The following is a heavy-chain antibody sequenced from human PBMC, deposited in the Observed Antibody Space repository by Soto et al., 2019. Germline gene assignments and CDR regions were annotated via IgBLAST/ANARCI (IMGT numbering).Heavy chain of an antibody. CDR3: ATYVPDKLAVAGTSDAFDI. CDR2: IYYSGST. J-gene: IGHJ3*02. D-gene: IGHD6-19*01. V-gene: IGHV4-59*01. Sequence: SETLSLTYTVSDVSISSYYWSWIRPTPGKGLEWIADIYYSGSTNYSPSLKSRVTISVDTSKNQFSLNLSSVTAADTAVYFCATYVPDKLAVAGTSDAFDIWGQGTMVTVSS. CDR1: DVSISSYY.